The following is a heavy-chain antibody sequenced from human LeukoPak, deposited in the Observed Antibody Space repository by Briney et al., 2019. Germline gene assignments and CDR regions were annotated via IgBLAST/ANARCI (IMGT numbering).Heavy chain of an antibody. CDR3: ASIPASPVDILTGPHYY. CDR1: GGSISSGGYS. D-gene: IGHD3-9*01. J-gene: IGHJ4*02. Sequence: SETLSLTCAVSGGSISSGGYSWSWIRQPPGKGLEWIGYIYHSGSTYYNPSLKSRVTISVDRSKNQFSLKLSSVTAADTAVYYCASIPASPVDILTGPHYYWGQGTLVTVSS. CDR2: IYHSGST. V-gene: IGHV4-30-2*01.